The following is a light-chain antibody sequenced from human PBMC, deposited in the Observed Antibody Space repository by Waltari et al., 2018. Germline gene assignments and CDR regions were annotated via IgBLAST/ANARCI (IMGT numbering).Light chain of an antibody. Sequence: DIVMTQSPLSLSVTPGEPASISCRSSQSLLHSSGNTFLDWYLQKPGQSPQLLIYLISNRASGVPYRFIGSGSGTDFTLKISRVEAEGVGVYFCMQARQTPWTFGQGTKVEIK. J-gene: IGKJ1*01. V-gene: IGKV2-28*01. CDR2: LIS. CDR1: QSLLHSSGNTF. CDR3: MQARQTPWT.